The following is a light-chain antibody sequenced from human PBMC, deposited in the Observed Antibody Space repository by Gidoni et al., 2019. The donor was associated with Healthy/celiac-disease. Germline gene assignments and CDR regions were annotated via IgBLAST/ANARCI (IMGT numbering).Light chain of an antibody. CDR3: QQYGSSPET. CDR2: DAS. CDR1: RSVSSSY. J-gene: IGKJ4*01. V-gene: IGKV3D-20*01. Sequence: EIVLTQSPATLSLSPGERATLSCGASRSVSSSYLAWYQQKPGLAPRLLIYDASSRATGIPDRFSGSGSGTDFTLTISRLEPEDFAVYYCQQYGSSPETFGGGTKVEIK.